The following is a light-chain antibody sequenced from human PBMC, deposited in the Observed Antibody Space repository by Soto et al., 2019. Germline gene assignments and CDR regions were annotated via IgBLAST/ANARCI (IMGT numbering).Light chain of an antibody. CDR1: QSVSSY. V-gene: IGKV3-11*01. CDR2: DAS. J-gene: IGKJ1*01. CDR3: QQRSNWLVT. Sequence: EIVLTQSPATLSLSPGERATLSCRASQSVSSYLAWYQQKPGQAPRLLIYDASNRATGIPARFSGSGSGTDFTLPISSLEPEDFAVYYCQQRSNWLVTFGQGTKVEIK.